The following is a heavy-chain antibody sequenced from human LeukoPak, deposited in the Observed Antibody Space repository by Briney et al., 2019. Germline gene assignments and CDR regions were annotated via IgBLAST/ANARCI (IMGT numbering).Heavy chain of an antibody. V-gene: IGHV3-23*01. CDR1: GFTFSNYA. J-gene: IGHJ4*02. Sequence: PGGSLRLSCAASGFTFSNYAMSWVRQAPGKGLEWVSTISGSGGTTNYADSVKGRFTISRDNSKNTLYLQMNSLRVEDTAVYYCAKDDGSMVRGVFITLYYFHYWGQGTLVTVSS. CDR3: AKDDGSMVRGVFITLYYFHY. D-gene: IGHD3-10*01. CDR2: ISGSGGTT.